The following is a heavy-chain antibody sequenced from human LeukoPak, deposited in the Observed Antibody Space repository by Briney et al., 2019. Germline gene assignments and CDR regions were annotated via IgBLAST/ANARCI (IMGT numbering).Heavy chain of an antibody. CDR3: ARGRGIVPAAIAFDI. CDR1: GGSVSSSIYY. CDR2: IYYSGST. Sequence: SETLSLTCTVSGGSVSSSIYYWGWIRQPPGKGLEWIGSIYYSGSTSYNPSLKSRVTISVDTSKNQFSLKLSSVTAAGTAVYYCARGRGIVPAAIAFDIWGQGTMVTVSS. D-gene: IGHD2-2*02. J-gene: IGHJ3*02. V-gene: IGHV4-39*07.